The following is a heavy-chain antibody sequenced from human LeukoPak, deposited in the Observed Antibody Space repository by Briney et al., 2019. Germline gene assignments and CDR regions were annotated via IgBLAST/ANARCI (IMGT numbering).Heavy chain of an antibody. CDR3: ARLGYCSSTSCYAPGNWFDH. CDR2: IYYSGST. CDR1: GGSISSYY. Sequence: PSETLSLTCTVSGGSISSYYWSWIRQPPGKGLEWIGYIYYSGSTNYNPSLKSRVTISVDTSKNQFSLKLSSVTAADTAVYYCARLGYCSSTSCYAPGNWFDHWGQGTLVTVSS. D-gene: IGHD2-2*01. J-gene: IGHJ5*02. V-gene: IGHV4-59*08.